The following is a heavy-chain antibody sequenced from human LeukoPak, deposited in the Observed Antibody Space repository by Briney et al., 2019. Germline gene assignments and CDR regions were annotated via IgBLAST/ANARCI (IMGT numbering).Heavy chain of an antibody. J-gene: IGHJ4*02. CDR2: ISSRSSTI. CDR1: GFTFSGSS. Sequence: GGSLHLSCAASGFTFSGSSMNWVRQAPGNGLEWVSYISSRSSTIYYADSVKGRFTISRDNAKNSLYLQMNSLRDDDTAVYYCARDLDYWGQGTLVTVSS. V-gene: IGHV3-48*02. CDR3: ARDLDY.